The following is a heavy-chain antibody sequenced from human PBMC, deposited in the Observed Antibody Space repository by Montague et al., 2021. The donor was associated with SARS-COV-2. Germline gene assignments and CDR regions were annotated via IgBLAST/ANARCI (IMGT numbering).Heavy chain of an antibody. CDR2: ISSSGGTI. Sequence: SRRLSCAASGFTFISYEMNWVRQTPGKGLEWISHISSSGGTIYYADSVKGRFTISRDNAKNSLYLQMHSLRAEDTGLYYCTRDRSYFGYWGQGTLVTVSS. D-gene: IGHD1-14*01. CDR3: TRDRSYFGY. J-gene: IGHJ4*02. V-gene: IGHV3-48*03. CDR1: GFTFISYE.